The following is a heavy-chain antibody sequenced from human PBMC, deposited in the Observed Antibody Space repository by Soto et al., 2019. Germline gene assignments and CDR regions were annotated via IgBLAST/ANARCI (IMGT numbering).Heavy chain of an antibody. D-gene: IGHD5-18*01. CDR1: GGTSRNYV. CDR3: ARSSGYSYGFDY. V-gene: IGHV1-69*06. Sequence: SVKVSCKDSGGTSRNYVISWVRQAPGQGLEWIGGIVAGCGNPNYAQMFQERVTISGDTSTSTAYMELRSLRSDDTAVYYCARSSGYSYGFDYWGQGTLVTVSS. CDR2: IVAGCGNP. J-gene: IGHJ4*02.